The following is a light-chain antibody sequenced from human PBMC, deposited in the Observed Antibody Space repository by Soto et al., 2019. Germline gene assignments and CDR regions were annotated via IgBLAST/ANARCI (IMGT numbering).Light chain of an antibody. CDR1: NIGSKS. CDR3: QVWGSTSDHYV. V-gene: IGLV3-21*02. CDR2: DGS. J-gene: IGLJ1*01. Sequence: SYELTQPPSVSVAPGQTARIPCGGDNIGSKSVYWYQQKPGQAPVVVVYDGSDRPSGIPERFSGSNSGTTATLTISRVEAGDEADYFCQVWGSTSDHYVFGAGTKVTV.